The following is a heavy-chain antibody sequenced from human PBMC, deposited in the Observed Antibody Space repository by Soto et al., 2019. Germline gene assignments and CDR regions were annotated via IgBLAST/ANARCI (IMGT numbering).Heavy chain of an antibody. J-gene: IGHJ4*02. D-gene: IGHD7-27*01. Sequence: PSETLSLTCGVSGYSIINGYQWGWIRQPPGKGLEWIGSIYYGGGGHYNPSLESRVTISMDASANQFSLNLRSVTAADTAVYYCARHRNWGSPDFDYWGQGTPVTVSS. V-gene: IGHV4-38-2*01. CDR3: ARHRNWGSPDFDY. CDR2: IYYGGGG. CDR1: GYSIINGYQ.